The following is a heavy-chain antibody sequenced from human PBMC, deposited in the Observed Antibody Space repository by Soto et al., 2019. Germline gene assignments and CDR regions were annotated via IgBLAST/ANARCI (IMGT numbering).Heavy chain of an antibody. CDR1: GGSFSGYY. CDR3: ARDKLTDLFDY. J-gene: IGHJ4*02. CDR2: INHSGST. D-gene: IGHD2-8*02. Sequence: QVQLQQWGAGLLKPSETLSLTCAVYGGSFSGYYWTWIRQPPGTGLEWIGEINHSGSTNYNPSLKWRVTKSVDPSKNQFSLTLTSVTAADTAVYYCARDKLTDLFDYWGQGTLVTVPS. V-gene: IGHV4-34*01.